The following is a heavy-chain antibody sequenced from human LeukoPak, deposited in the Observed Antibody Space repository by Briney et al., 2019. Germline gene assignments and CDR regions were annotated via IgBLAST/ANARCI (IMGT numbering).Heavy chain of an antibody. V-gene: IGHV3-23*01. D-gene: IGHD3-16*01. J-gene: IGHJ3*02. CDR1: EFTFSNYA. Sequence: GGSLRLSXTASEFTFSNYAMSWVRQASGKGLEWVSAISGSGDSTYYADSVKGRFTISRDTSNNTLYLQMKSLRAEDTAVYYCAKDIYTIDAFDIWGQGTMVTVSS. CDR2: ISGSGDST. CDR3: AKDIYTIDAFDI.